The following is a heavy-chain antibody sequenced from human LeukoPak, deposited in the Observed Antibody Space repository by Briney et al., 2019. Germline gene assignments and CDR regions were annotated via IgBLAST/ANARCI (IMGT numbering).Heavy chain of an antibody. D-gene: IGHD4-23*01. CDR2: IYHSGST. J-gene: IGHJ4*02. V-gene: IGHV4-30-2*01. Sequence: SETLSLTCTVSGVSISSGGYYWSWIRQPPGEGLEWIGYIYHSGSTYYNPSLKSRVTISVDRSKNQFSLKLSSVTAADTAVYYCARDCPDYGGNPYYFDYWGQGTLVTVSS. CDR1: GVSISSGGYY. CDR3: ARDCPDYGGNPYYFDY.